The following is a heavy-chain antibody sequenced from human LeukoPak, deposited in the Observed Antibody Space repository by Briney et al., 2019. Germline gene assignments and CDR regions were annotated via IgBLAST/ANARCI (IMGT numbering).Heavy chain of an antibody. D-gene: IGHD1-26*01. CDR3: ARAGGSYSFDY. Sequence: GGSLRLSCAASGFTFSSCSMNWVRQAPGKGLEWVSYISSSSSSIYYADSVKGRFTISRDNAKNSLFLQMNSLRAEDTAVYYCARAGGSYSFDYWGQGTLVTVSS. V-gene: IGHV3-48*01. J-gene: IGHJ4*02. CDR2: ISSSSSSI. CDR1: GFTFSSCS.